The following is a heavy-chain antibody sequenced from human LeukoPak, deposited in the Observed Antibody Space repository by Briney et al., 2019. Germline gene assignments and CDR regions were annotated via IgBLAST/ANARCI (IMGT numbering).Heavy chain of an antibody. CDR1: GGTFISYA. CDR3: ARVPSPVAGFDY. D-gene: IGHD6-19*01. Sequence: SVKVSCKASGGTFISYAISWVRQAPGQGLEWMGGIIPIFGTANYAQKFQGSVTITADESTSTAYMELSSLRSEDTAVYYCARVPSPVAGFDYWGQGTLVTVSS. V-gene: IGHV1-69*13. CDR2: IIPIFGTA. J-gene: IGHJ4*02.